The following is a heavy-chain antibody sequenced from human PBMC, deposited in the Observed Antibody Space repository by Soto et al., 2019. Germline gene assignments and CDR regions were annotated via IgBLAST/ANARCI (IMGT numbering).Heavy chain of an antibody. Sequence: SETLSLTCAVSGGSISSSNWWSWVRQPPGKGLEWIGEIYHSGSTNYNPSLKSRVTISVDKSKNQFSLKLSSVTAADTAVYYCARRAQRYRDGYKAAFDICGQGPMVTV. CDR2: IYHSGST. CDR1: GGSISSSNW. CDR3: ARRAQRYRDGYKAAFDI. D-gene: IGHD3-9*01. J-gene: IGHJ3*02. V-gene: IGHV4-4*02.